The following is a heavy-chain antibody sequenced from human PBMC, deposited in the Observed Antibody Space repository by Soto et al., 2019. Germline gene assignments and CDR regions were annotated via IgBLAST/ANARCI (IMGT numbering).Heavy chain of an antibody. CDR1: GYTFRSYG. D-gene: IGHD4-4*01. V-gene: IGHV1-18*01. J-gene: IGHJ6*03. Sequence: SCKASGYTFRSYGISWVRQAPGQGLEWMGWISGYNGNTHYSQKFQGKVTMTTDTSTSTAYMELRNLRSDDTAVYYCAKADSNYAGRFSYYYMDVWGTGTMVTVSS. CDR2: ISGYNGNT. CDR3: AKADSNYAGRFSYYYMDV.